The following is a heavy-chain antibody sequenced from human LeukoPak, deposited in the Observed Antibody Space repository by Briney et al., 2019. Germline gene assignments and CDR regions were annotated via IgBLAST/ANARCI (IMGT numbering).Heavy chain of an antibody. D-gene: IGHD6-19*01. CDR1: GGSINNYY. J-gene: IGHJ4*02. CDR3: ARQVAVAGKFDY. Sequence: SETLSLTCTVSGGSINNYYWNWIRQPPGKGLEWIGYIYYSGSTNYNPSLKSRVTISVDTSKNQFSLKLSSVTAADTAVYYCARQVAVAGKFDYWGQGTLVTVSS. CDR2: IYYSGST. V-gene: IGHV4-59*08.